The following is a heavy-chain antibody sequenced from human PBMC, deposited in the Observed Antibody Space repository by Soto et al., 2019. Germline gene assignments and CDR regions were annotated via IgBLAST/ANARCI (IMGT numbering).Heavy chain of an antibody. J-gene: IGHJ4*02. CDR1: GFTFDNAW. Sequence: EVQLVESGGGLVKPGGSLRLSCAASGFTFDNAWMSWVRQAPGKGLEWVGRIKSKTDGGTADYAAPVKGRFTISRDDSKNTLFLKINSLKPEDTAVYYCPTDRGHMYDFDYWGQGTLVPVSS. CDR3: PTDRGHMYDFDY. CDR2: IKSKTDGGTA. D-gene: IGHD2-8*01. V-gene: IGHV3-15*01.